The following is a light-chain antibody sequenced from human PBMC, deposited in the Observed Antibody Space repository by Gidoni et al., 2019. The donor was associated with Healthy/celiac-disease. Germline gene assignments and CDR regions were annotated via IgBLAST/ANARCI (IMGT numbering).Light chain of an antibody. Sequence: DIQMPQSPSSLSASVGDRVTITCRASQGISNYLAWYQQKPGKVPKLLIYAASTLQSGVPSRFSGSGSGTDFTLTISSLQPEDVATYYCQKYNSAPHTFXQXTKLEIK. CDR2: AAS. V-gene: IGKV1-27*01. CDR3: QKYNSAPHT. CDR1: QGISNY. J-gene: IGKJ2*01.